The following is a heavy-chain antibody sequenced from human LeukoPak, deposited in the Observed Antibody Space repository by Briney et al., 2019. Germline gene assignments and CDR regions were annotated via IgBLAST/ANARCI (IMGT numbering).Heavy chain of an antibody. CDR1: GGSISSYY. Sequence: PSETLSLTCTVTGGSISSYYWSWIRQPPGKGLEWIGYIYYSGSTNYNPSLKSRVTISVDTSKNQFSLKLSSVTAADTAVYYCARARYSSSWACDYWGQGTLVTVSS. CDR3: ARARYSSSWACDY. D-gene: IGHD6-13*01. CDR2: IYYSGST. V-gene: IGHV4-59*01. J-gene: IGHJ4*02.